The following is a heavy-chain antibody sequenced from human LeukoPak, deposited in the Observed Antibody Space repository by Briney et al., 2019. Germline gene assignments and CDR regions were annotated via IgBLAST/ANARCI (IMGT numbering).Heavy chain of an antibody. Sequence: GGSLRLSCAASGFTFSSYWMTRVRQAPGKGLEWVAHIKQDGSEKNYVDSVKGRFTISRDNAKNSLLLQMDDLRAEDTAVYYCARDKMTGDSYFDYWGQGILVTVSS. V-gene: IGHV3-7*01. CDR2: IKQDGSEK. CDR3: ARDKMTGDSYFDY. D-gene: IGHD7-27*01. CDR1: GFTFSSYW. J-gene: IGHJ4*02.